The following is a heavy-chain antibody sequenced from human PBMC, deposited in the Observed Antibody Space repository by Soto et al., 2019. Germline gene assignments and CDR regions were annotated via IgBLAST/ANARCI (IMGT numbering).Heavy chain of an antibody. CDR2: IYYSGST. Sequence: SETLSLTCTVSGGSISSYYWSWIRQPPGKGLEWIGYIYYSGSTNYNPSLKSRVTISVDTSKNQFSLRLSSVTAADTAVYYCARQGVRGVIITDHPYFDYWGQGTLVTVSS. J-gene: IGHJ4*02. CDR3: ARQGVRGVIITDHPYFDY. D-gene: IGHD3-10*01. CDR1: GGSISSYY. V-gene: IGHV4-59*08.